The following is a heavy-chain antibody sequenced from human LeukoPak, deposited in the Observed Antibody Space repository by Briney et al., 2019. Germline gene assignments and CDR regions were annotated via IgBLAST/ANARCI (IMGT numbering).Heavy chain of an antibody. J-gene: IGHJ4*02. CDR2: IKQDGSEK. Sequence: PGGSLRLSCAASGFTFSSYWMSWVRQAPGKGLEWVANIKQDGSEKYYVDSVKGRFTISRDNAKNSLYLQMNSLIAEDTAVYYCARDPDYGDYVNYFDYWGQGTLVTVSS. D-gene: IGHD4-17*01. CDR1: GFTFSSYW. V-gene: IGHV3-7*01. CDR3: ARDPDYGDYVNYFDY.